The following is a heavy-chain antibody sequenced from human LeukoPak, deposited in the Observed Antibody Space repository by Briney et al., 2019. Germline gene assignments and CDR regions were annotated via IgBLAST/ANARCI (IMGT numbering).Heavy chain of an antibody. CDR2: INHSGST. CDR1: GGSFSGYY. J-gene: IGHJ4*02. CDR3: ASGAHGDSFDY. D-gene: IGHD4-17*01. V-gene: IGHV4-34*01. Sequence: SETLSLTCAVYGGSFSGYYWSWIRQPPGKGLEWIGEINHSGSTNYNPSLKSRVTISVDTSKNQFSLKLSSVTAADTAVYYCASGAHGDSFDYWGQGTLVTVSS.